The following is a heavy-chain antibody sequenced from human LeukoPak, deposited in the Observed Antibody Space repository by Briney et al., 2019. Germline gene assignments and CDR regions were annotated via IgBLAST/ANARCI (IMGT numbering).Heavy chain of an antibody. CDR1: GFTFSDHY. Sequence: GESLRLSCAASGFTFSDHYMDWIRQGPGKGLEWVGRIRNKDTKYTKEYAASVKGRFTISRDDSQNSLYLQMNSLKIEDTAVYYCATQGYSSGWYMYYWGQGTLVTVSS. D-gene: IGHD6-19*01. V-gene: IGHV3-72*01. J-gene: IGHJ4*02. CDR3: ATQGYSSGWYMYY. CDR2: IRNKDTKYTK.